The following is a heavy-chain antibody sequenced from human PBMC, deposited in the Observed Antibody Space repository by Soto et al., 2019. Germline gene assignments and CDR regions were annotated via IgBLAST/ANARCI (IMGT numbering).Heavy chain of an antibody. V-gene: IGHV4-34*01. J-gene: IGHJ6*03. Sequence: PSETLSLTCAVYGGSFSGYYWSWIRQPPGKGLEWIGEINHSGSTNYNPSLKSRVTISVDTSKNQFSLKLSSVTAADTAVYYCARGTRGVYCSSTSCFYGSIYCYYMDVWGKGTTVTVS. CDR2: INHSGST. CDR1: GGSFSGYY. CDR3: ARGTRGVYCSSTSCFYGSIYCYYMDV. D-gene: IGHD2-2*01.